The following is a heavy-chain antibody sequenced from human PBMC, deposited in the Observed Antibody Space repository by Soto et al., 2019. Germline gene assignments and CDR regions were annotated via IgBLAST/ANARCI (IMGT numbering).Heavy chain of an antibody. CDR2: IRSKTNSYAT. Sequence: LRLSCAASGFTFSGSAMHWVRQASGKGLEWVGRIRSKTNSYATAYAASVKGRFTISRDDSKNTAYLQMNSLKTEDTAVYYCGVGAILFGDFDYWGQGTLVTVSS. CDR3: GVGAILFGDFDY. CDR1: GFTFSGSA. J-gene: IGHJ4*02. V-gene: IGHV3-73*01. D-gene: IGHD2-2*02.